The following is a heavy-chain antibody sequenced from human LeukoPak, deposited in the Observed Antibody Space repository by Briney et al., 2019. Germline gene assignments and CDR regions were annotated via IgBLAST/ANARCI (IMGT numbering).Heavy chain of an antibody. J-gene: IGHJ5*02. CDR3: ARDSPGSYRFDP. CDR2: IIPILGIA. Sequence: SVKVSCKASGGTFSSYAIGWVRQAPGQGLEWMGRIIPILGIANYAQKFQGRVTITADKSTSTAYMELSSLRSEDTAVYYCARDSPGSYRFDPWGQGTLVTVSS. CDR1: GGTFSSYA. D-gene: IGHD3-10*01. V-gene: IGHV1-69*04.